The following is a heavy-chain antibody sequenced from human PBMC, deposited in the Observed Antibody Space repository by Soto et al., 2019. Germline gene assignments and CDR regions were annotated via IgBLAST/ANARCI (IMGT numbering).Heavy chain of an antibody. Sequence: PGGSLRLSCAASGFTFSSYGMHWVRQAPGKGLEWVSVISGGGGNKYYADSVKGRFTISRDNSKNTLYLQMNSLRAEDTAVYYCAKDQGGITMIVVVITAFDYWGQGTLVTVSS. J-gene: IGHJ4*02. D-gene: IGHD3-22*01. CDR2: ISGGGGNK. CDR3: AKDQGGITMIVVVITAFDY. CDR1: GFTFSSYG. V-gene: IGHV3-NL1*01.